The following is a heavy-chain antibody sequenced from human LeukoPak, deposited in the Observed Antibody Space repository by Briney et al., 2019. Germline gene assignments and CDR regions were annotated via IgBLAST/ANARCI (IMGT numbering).Heavy chain of an antibody. J-gene: IGHJ3*02. Sequence: ASVTVSCKASGYTFTSYAMHWVRQAPGQGLEWMGWINAGNGNTKYSQKFQGRVTITRDTSASTAYMELSSLRSEDTAVYYCARDGGYNWNDVAFDIWGQGTMVTVSS. V-gene: IGHV1-3*01. D-gene: IGHD1-1*01. CDR2: INAGNGNT. CDR1: GYTFTSYA. CDR3: ARDGGYNWNDVAFDI.